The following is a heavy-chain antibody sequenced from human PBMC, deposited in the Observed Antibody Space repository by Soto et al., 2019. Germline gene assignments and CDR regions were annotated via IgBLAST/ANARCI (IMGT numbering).Heavy chain of an antibody. V-gene: IGHV1-2*02. CDR1: GYTFTCYY. D-gene: IGHD6-6*01. CDR2: INPNSGGT. J-gene: IGHJ6*02. Sequence: GXSVKVSCKGSGYTFTCYYMHWVRQAPGQGLEWMGWINPNSGGTNYAQKFQGRVTMTRDTSISTAYMELSSLRSDDTAVYYCASRFTSIAEHYYYYGMDVWGQGTTVTVSS. CDR3: ASRFTSIAEHYYYYGMDV.